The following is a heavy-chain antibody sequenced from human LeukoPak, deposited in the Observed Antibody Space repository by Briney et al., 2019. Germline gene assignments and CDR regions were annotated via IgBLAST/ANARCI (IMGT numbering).Heavy chain of an antibody. Sequence: PGGSLRLSCAASGFTFSNYNMFWARQAPGKGLEWVSYITSSSNTVHYADSVKGRFTLSRDNAKNSLYLQMNSLRAEDTAIYYCARLLSGWYLVDYWGQGTLVTVSS. D-gene: IGHD6-19*01. V-gene: IGHV3-48*01. CDR2: ITSSSNTV. CDR3: ARLLSGWYLVDY. J-gene: IGHJ4*02. CDR1: GFTFSNYN.